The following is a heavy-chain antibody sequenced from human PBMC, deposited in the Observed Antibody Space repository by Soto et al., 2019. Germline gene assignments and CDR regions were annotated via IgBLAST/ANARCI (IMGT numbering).Heavy chain of an antibody. CDR2: IIPIFGTA. CDR3: AQTLGLAVAGPGRFDL. D-gene: IGHD6-19*01. V-gene: IGHV1-69*12. CDR1: GGTFSSYA. Sequence: QVQLVQSGAEVKKPGSSAKVSCKASGGTFSSYAISWVRQAPGQGLEWMGGIIPIFGTANYAQKFQGRVTITADESTSTAYMELSSLRSEDTAVDYCAQTLGLAVAGPGRFDLWGRGTLVTVSS. J-gene: IGHJ2*01.